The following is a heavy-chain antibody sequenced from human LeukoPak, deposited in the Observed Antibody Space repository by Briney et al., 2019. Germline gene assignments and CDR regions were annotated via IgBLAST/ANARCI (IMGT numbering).Heavy chain of an antibody. CDR2: INPNSGGT. CDR3: ARGGVTRGYSYGLEYY. Sequence: ASVKVSCKASGYIFTGYYMHWVRQAPGQGLEWMGRINPNSGGTNYEQKFQGRVTMTGDTSISTAYMELSRLRSDDTAVYYCARGGVTRGYSYGLEYYWGQGTLVTVSS. J-gene: IGHJ4*02. D-gene: IGHD5-18*01. CDR1: GYIFTGYY. V-gene: IGHV1-2*06.